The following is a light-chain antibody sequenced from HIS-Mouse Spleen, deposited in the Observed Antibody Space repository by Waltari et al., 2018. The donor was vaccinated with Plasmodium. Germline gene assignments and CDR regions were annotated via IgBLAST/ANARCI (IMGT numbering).Light chain of an antibody. J-gene: IGKJ2*01. CDR1: QSISSY. CDR3: QQSHT. CDR2: AAS. Sequence: DIQMTQSPPSLSASVGHRVTITCRASQSISSYLNWYQQKPGKAPKLLIYAASSLQSGVPSRFSGSGSGTDFTLTISSLQPEDFATYYCQQSHTFGQGTKLEIK. V-gene: IGKV1-39*01.